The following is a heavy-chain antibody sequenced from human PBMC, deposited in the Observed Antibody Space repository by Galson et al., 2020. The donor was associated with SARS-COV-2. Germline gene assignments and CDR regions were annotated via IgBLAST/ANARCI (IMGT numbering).Heavy chain of an antibody. J-gene: IGHJ4*02. Sequence: ASETLSLTCGVSGGSISSLHWWTWVRQTPGKELEWIGEIFHRGSTNYNPSLRGRVTISLDKSKNQFSLKLSSVTAADTAVYYCVKGSLGVAGPHRFDSWGQGSQVTGSS. CDR1: GGSISSLHW. CDR2: IFHRGST. D-gene: IGHD2-15*01. CDR3: VKGSLGVAGPHRFDS. V-gene: IGHV4-4*02.